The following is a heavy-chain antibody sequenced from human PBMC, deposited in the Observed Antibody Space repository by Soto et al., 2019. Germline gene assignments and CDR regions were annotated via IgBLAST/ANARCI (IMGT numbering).Heavy chain of an antibody. CDR1: GYTFTSYG. D-gene: IGHD6-19*01. CDR2: ISAYNGNT. V-gene: IGHV1-18*01. J-gene: IGHJ4*02. Sequence: ASVKVSCTASGYTFTSYGSSWVRQAPGQGLEWMGWISAYNGNTNYAQKLQGRVTMTTDTSTSTAYMELRSLRSDDTAVYYCARELADSSGWYEMAFDYWGQGTLVTVSS. CDR3: ARELADSSGWYEMAFDY.